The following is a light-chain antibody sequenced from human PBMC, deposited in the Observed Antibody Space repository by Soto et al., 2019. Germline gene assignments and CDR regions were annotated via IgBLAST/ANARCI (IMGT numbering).Light chain of an antibody. Sequence: ETVMTQSPAILSVSPGERATLSCRARQRVSSNLAWYQQKPGQAPRLLIYGASTRATGIPARFSGSGSGTELTLTISSLQSEDFAVYYCQQYNYWPPKTFGQGTRVEIK. J-gene: IGKJ1*01. V-gene: IGKV3-15*01. CDR1: QRVSSN. CDR3: QQYNYWPPKT. CDR2: GAS.